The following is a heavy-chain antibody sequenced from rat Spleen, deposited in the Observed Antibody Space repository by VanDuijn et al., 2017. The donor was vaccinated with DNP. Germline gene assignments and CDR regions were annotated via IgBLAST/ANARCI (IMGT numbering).Heavy chain of an antibody. CDR3: ARHGEIRGSFDY. J-gene: IGHJ2*01. CDR2: ISTSGGTT. V-gene: IGHV5S23*01. CDR1: GFTFSKYG. Sequence: EVQLVESGGGSVQPGRSLILSCAASGFTFSKYGMAWVRQAPTKGLDWVASISTSGGTTYYRDSVKGRFTISRDNAKNTLSLQMDSLRSEETATYYCARHGEIRGSFDYWGHGVMVTVSS. D-gene: IGHD4-4*01.